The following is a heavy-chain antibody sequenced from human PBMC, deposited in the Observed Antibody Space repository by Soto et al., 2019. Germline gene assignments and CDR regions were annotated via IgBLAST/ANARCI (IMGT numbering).Heavy chain of an antibody. CDR3: ARGTARTIMFEY. V-gene: IGHV3-66*01. CDR1: GFTVNSNY. J-gene: IGHJ4*02. D-gene: IGHD6-6*01. Sequence: EVQLVESGGGLVQPGGSLRLSCAASGFTVNSNYMSWVRQAPGKGLEWVSVLYSGGTTYYADSVKGRFTISRDNSKNTLYLQMNSLRAEDTAVYYCARGTARTIMFEYWGQGTLVTVSS. CDR2: LYSGGTT.